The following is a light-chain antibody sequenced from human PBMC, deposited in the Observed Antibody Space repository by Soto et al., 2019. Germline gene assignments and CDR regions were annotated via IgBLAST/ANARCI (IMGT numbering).Light chain of an antibody. J-gene: IGKJ1*01. V-gene: IGKV1-5*03. CDR3: QHYNSYSEA. CDR2: KAS. Sequence: DIQITQSPSTPSGSVGDRVTITCRASKTISSWLDWYQQKPGKAPKTLIYKASTLKSGVPSMFSGSGAGTEFTRTIGSLQHDDVATAYCQHYNSYSEAFGQGTKVDIK. CDR1: KTISSW.